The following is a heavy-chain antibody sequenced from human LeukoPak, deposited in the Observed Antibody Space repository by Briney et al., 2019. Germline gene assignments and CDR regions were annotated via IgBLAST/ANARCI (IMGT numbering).Heavy chain of an antibody. Sequence: ESLKFSCKASGYTLTIYWIAWVRQMPGKDLEWLGIIYTGDSDTRYSPSFQGQVPISADKSISTAYLQWSSLKASDTAMYYCARHMKYDSSGYFLRTFDPWGQGTLVTVSS. V-gene: IGHV5-51*01. D-gene: IGHD3-22*01. J-gene: IGHJ5*02. CDR2: IYTGDSDT. CDR3: ARHMKYDSSGYFLRTFDP. CDR1: GYTLTIYW.